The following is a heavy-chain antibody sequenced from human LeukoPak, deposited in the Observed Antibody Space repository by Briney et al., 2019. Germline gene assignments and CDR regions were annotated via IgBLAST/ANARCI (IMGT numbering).Heavy chain of an antibody. V-gene: IGHV1-46*01. CDR3: ARRGETAVVPAATFFDY. CDR2: INPSGGST. D-gene: IGHD2-2*01. J-gene: IGHJ4*02. Sequence: ASVKVSCKASGYTFTSYYMHWVRQAPGQGLGWMGIINPSGGSTSYAQKFQGRVTMTRATSTSTVYMELSSLRSEDTAVYYCARRGETAVVPAATFFDYWGQGTLVTVSS. CDR1: GYTFTSYY.